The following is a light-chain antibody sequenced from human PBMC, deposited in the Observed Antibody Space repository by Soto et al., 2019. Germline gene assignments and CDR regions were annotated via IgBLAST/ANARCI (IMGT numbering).Light chain of an antibody. V-gene: IGKV1-39*01. CDR3: QQSYSTPWT. CDR1: QSISTY. J-gene: IGKJ1*01. Sequence: DIQMTQSPSSLSASVGDRVTITCRASQSISTYLNWYHQKPGKAPKLLIDAASSLQSGVPSRFSGSGSGTDFTLTISSLQPEDFATYYCQQSYSTPWTFGQGTKVDI. CDR2: AAS.